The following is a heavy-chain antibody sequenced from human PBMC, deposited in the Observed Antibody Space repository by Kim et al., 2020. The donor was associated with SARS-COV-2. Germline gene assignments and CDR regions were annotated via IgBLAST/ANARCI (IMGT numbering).Heavy chain of an antibody. Sequence: SSTTVYYAESVRGRFAISRDSAKNSLYLQMNSLRNEDTAVYYCASGFNSWGQGTLVTVSS. J-gene: IGHJ4*02. CDR2: SSTTV. V-gene: IGHV3-48*02. CDR3: ASGFNS.